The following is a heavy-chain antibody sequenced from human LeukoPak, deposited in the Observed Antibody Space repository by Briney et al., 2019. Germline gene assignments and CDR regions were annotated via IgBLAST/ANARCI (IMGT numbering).Heavy chain of an antibody. J-gene: IGHJ6*02. CDR1: GYTFTSYG. CDR2: ISAYNGNT. Sequence: ASVKVSCKASGYTFTSYGISWVRQAPGQGLEWMGWISAYNGNTNYAQKLQGRVTMTTDTSTSTAYMELRSLRSDDTAVYYCASQRISGEFRYYYYGMDVWGQGTTVTVSS. D-gene: IGHD3-10*01. V-gene: IGHV1-18*01. CDR3: ASQRISGEFRYYYYGMDV.